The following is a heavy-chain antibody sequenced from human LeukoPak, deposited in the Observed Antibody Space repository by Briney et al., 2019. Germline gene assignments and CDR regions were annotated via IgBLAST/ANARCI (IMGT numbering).Heavy chain of an antibody. D-gene: IGHD4-23*01. CDR1: GGTFSSYA. Sequence: ASVKVSCKASGGTFSSYAISWVRQAPGQGLEWMGGIIPIFGTANYAQKFQGRVTITADESTSTAYMELSSLRSEDTAVYYCARDLGGGNSYYYYYYMDVWAKGPRSPSP. CDR2: IIPIFGTA. V-gene: IGHV1-69*13. J-gene: IGHJ6*03. CDR3: ARDLGGGNSYYYYYYMDV.